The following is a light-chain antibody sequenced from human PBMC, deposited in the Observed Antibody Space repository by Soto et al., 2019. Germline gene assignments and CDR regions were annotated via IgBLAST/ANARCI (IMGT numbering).Light chain of an antibody. Sequence: QSALTQPASVSGSPGQSITISCTGTSSDGGGYNYVSWYQQHPCKAPRLMIYEVSNRPSGVSNRFSGSKSGNTASLTISGLQAEDEADYYCSSYTSSSTLYVFGTGTKVTVL. V-gene: IGLV2-14*01. J-gene: IGLJ1*01. CDR1: SSDGGGYNY. CDR2: EVS. CDR3: SSYTSSSTLYV.